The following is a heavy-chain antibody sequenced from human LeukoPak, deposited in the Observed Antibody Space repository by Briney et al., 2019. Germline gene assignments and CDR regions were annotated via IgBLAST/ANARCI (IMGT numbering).Heavy chain of an antibody. CDR2: INPNSGGT. J-gene: IGHJ5*02. CDR1: GYTFTDYY. CDR3: VRYSIAVAGPYNWFDP. Sequence: ASVKVSCKASGYTFTDYYMHWVRQAPGQGLEWMGWINPNSGGTNYAQKFQGRVTMTRDTSISTASMELSRLRSDDMAVYYCVRYSIAVAGPYNWFDPWGQGTLVTVSS. V-gene: IGHV1-2*02. D-gene: IGHD6-19*01.